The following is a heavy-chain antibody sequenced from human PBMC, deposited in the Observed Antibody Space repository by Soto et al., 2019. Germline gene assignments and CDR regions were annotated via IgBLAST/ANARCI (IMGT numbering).Heavy chain of an antibody. CDR3: ARDLAAVPRAFDY. CDR2: VYYTGTT. V-gene: IGHV4-59*01. Sequence: PSETLSLTCTVSGGSISSYFYIWVRKPPGKGREWIGSVYYTGTTDYNPSLKSRVTISVDTSKTQFSLNLRSVTAADTAVYYCARDLAAVPRAFDYWGRGTLVTVSS. J-gene: IGHJ4*02. CDR1: GGSISSYF. D-gene: IGHD6-13*01.